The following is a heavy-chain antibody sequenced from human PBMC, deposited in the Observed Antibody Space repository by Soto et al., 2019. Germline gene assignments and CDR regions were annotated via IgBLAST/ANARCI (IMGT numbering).Heavy chain of an antibody. J-gene: IGHJ4*02. CDR1: GFTFSSYA. CDR2: ISGSGGST. CDR3: AKDPLEIQLWPKYYFDY. V-gene: IGHV3-23*01. Sequence: QAGGSLRLSCAASGFTFSSYAMSCVRQAPGKGLEWVSAISGSGGSTYYADSVKGRFTISRDNSKNTRYLQMNSLRAEDTAVYYCAKDPLEIQLWPKYYFDYWGQGTLVTVSS. D-gene: IGHD5-18*01.